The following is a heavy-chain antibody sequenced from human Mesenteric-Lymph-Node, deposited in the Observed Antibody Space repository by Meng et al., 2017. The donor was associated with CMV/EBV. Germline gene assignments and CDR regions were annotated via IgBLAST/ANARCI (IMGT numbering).Heavy chain of an antibody. D-gene: IGHD2-2*01. CDR1: GFTFSSYE. Sequence: GESLKISCAASGFTFSSYEMNWVRQAPGKGLEWVSYISSSGSTIYYADSVKGRFTISRDSAKNSLYLQMNSLRAEDTAVYYCARDDCSSTSCSLPWYYYYGMDVWGQGTTVTVSS. CDR2: ISSSGSTI. CDR3: ARDDCSSTSCSLPWYYYYGMDV. J-gene: IGHJ6*02. V-gene: IGHV3-48*03.